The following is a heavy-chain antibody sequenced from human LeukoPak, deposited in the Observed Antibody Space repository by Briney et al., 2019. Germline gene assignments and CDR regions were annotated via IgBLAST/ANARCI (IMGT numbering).Heavy chain of an antibody. CDR2: MNSDGSDT. V-gene: IGHV3-74*01. J-gene: IGHJ3*02. Sequence: GGSLRLSCAASGFTFNRYWMHWVRQAPGKGLVWVSRMNSDGSDTNYADSVKGRFTISRDNAKNTLYLQMNSLRAEDTAVYHCATGHYYDSSGYYPLPDAFDIWGQGTMVAVSS. CDR1: GFTFNRYW. CDR3: ATGHYYDSSGYYPLPDAFDI. D-gene: IGHD3-22*01.